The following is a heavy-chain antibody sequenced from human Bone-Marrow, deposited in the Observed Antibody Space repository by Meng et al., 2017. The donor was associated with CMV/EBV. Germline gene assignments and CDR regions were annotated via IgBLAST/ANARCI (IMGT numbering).Heavy chain of an antibody. D-gene: IGHD2-2*01. CDR3: ARGHQLLPDY. J-gene: IGHJ4*02. CDR1: GFTFSTYW. CDR2: IKQDGSEK. V-gene: IGHV3-7*03. Sequence: GESLKISCAASGFTFSTYWMSWVRQAPGKGLEWVANIKQDGSEKYYVDSVKGRFTTSRDNAKNSLYLQMNSLRAEDTAVYYCARGHQLLPDYWGQGTLVTVSS.